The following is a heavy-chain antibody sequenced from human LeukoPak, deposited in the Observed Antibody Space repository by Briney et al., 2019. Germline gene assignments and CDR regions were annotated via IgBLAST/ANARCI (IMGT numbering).Heavy chain of an antibody. CDR3: ALVPYLSGWHIKAYFQH. CDR2: ISPSGGST. J-gene: IGHJ1*01. CDR1: GYTFTSYY. V-gene: IGHV1-46*01. D-gene: IGHD6-19*01. Sequence: GASVKVSCKASGYTFTSYYMHWVRQAPGQGLEWMGIISPSGGSTSYAQKFQGRVTMTRDTSTSTVYMELSSLRSEDTAVYYCALVPYLSGWHIKAYFQHWGQGTLVTVSS.